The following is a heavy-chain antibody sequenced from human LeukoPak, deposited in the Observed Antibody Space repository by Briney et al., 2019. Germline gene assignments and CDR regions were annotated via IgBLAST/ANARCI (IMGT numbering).Heavy chain of an antibody. V-gene: IGHV3-15*01. J-gene: IGHJ4*02. CDR2: IKSKVDGGIR. CDR1: GFTFTNDW. Sequence: GGSLTLSCTVSGFTFTNDWMSWLRQFPGKGPEWVGRIKSKVDGGIRDYAAPVEGRFTISRDDSRNTLFLQMNSLKSEDTAVYYCATAPGVWEWAPFDYWGQGTLVTVSS. CDR3: ATAPGVWEWAPFDY. D-gene: IGHD1-26*01.